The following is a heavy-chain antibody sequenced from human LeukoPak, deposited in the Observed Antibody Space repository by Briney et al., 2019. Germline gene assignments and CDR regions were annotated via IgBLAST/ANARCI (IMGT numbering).Heavy chain of an antibody. CDR2: INHSGST. CDR3: ARGHRSPRPIDY. CDR1: GGSFSGYY. D-gene: IGHD6-6*01. J-gene: IGHJ4*02. V-gene: IGHV4-34*01. Sequence: SETLSLTCAVYGGSFSGYYWSWIRQSPGKGLEWIGEINHSGSTNYNPSLKSRVTISVDTSKNQFSLKLSSVTAADTAVYYCARGHRSPRPIDYWGQGTLVTVSS.